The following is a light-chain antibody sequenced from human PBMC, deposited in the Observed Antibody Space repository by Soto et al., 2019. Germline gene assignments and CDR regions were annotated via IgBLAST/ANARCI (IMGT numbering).Light chain of an antibody. Sequence: EVVLTQSPGTLSLSPGERATLSCRASQSVSSSYLAWYQQKPGQSPRLLIYGASNRASGISDRFSGSGSGTDFTLTIYRLEPEDFAVYYCQQYGSSPWTFGQGTKVDNK. J-gene: IGKJ1*01. CDR2: GAS. CDR1: QSVSSSY. V-gene: IGKV3-20*01. CDR3: QQYGSSPWT.